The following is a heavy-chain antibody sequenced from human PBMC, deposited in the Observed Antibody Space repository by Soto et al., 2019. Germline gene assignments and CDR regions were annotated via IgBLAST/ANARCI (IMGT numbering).Heavy chain of an antibody. CDR1: GGSISSGGYS. J-gene: IGHJ4*02. CDR3: ARRYGYSFDF. CDR2: IYHSGST. D-gene: IGHD1-1*01. Sequence: SETLSLTCAVSGGSISSGGYSWSWIRQPPGKGLEWIGYIYHSGSTYIYHSGSTYYNPSLKSRVTISVDTSKNQFSLKLSSVTAADTAVYYFARRYGYSFDFWGRGIRVTVSS. V-gene: IGHV4-30-2*01.